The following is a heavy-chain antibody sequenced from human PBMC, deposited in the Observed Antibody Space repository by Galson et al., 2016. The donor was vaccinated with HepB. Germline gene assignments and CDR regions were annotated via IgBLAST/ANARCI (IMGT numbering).Heavy chain of an antibody. CDR1: GFIFSNYG. D-gene: IGHD3-22*01. CDR3: AKDALDYFDSSDYYYNWFDP. J-gene: IGHJ5*02. V-gene: IGHV3-30*18. CDR2: ISYGGNNK. Sequence: SLRLSCAGSGFIFSNYGMHWVRQAPGKGLEWVALISYGGNNKYYADSVKGRFTVSRDNPKNTLYLQMNSLRAEDTAVYSCAKDALDYFDSSDYYYNWFDPWGQGTLVTVSS.